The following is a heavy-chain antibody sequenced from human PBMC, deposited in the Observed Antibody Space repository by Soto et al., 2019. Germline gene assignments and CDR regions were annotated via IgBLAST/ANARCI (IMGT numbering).Heavy chain of an antibody. CDR3: ARERRVRGGWFDP. CDR1: GFTFSSYS. CDR2: ISSSSSTI. D-gene: IGHD3-10*01. J-gene: IGHJ5*02. V-gene: IGHV3-48*01. Sequence: GGSLRLSCAASGFTFSSYSMNWVRQAPGKGLEWVSYISSSSSTIYYADSVKGRFTISRDNAKNSLYLQMNSLRAEDTAVYYCARERRVRGGWFDPWGQGTLVTAPQ.